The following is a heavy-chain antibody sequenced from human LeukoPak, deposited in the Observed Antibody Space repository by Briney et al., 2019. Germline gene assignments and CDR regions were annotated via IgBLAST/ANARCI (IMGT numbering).Heavy chain of an antibody. Sequence: ASVKVSCKASGYTFTSYAMHWVRQAPGQRLEWMGWINAGNGNTKYSQKFQGRVTMTRDTSTSTVYMELSSLRSEDTGVYYCARAGGIVATSFFDYWGQGTLVTASS. CDR1: GYTFTSYA. D-gene: IGHD5-12*01. CDR3: ARAGGIVATSFFDY. V-gene: IGHV1-3*01. CDR2: INAGNGNT. J-gene: IGHJ4*02.